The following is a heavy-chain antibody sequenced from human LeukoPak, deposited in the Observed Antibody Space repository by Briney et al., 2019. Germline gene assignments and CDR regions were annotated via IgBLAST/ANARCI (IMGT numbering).Heavy chain of an antibody. V-gene: IGHV4-59*01. CDR2: IYYTGST. D-gene: IGHD5-18*01. Sequence: SETLSLACTVSDGSISGYWCSWIRQPPGKELEWIGYIYYTGSTNYNPSLNSRVTMSVDTSKNQFSLKLSSVTAADTAVYYCTRASRGYSYGFAEYWGQGTLVTVSS. CDR3: TRASRGYSYGFAEY. CDR1: DGSISGYW. J-gene: IGHJ4*02.